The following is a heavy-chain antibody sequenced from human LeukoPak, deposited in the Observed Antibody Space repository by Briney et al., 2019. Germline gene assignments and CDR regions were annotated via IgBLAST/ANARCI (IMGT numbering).Heavy chain of an antibody. V-gene: IGHV3-7*01. D-gene: IGHD3/OR15-3a*01. CDR2: IKQDGSEE. CDR1: GFTCSSYW. CDR3: ARDGLGSAFDY. Sequence: PGGSLRLSCAASGFTCSSYWRTWVRQAPGKGLEWVANIKQDGSEEYYVDSVKGRFTISRDNAKNSLYLQMNSLRAEDTAVYYCARDGLGSAFDYWGQGTLVTVSS. J-gene: IGHJ4*02.